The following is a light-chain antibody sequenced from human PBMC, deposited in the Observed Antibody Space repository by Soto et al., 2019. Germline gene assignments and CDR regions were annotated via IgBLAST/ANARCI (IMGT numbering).Light chain of an antibody. CDR3: AAWDDSLNTYV. J-gene: IGLJ7*01. CDR1: GFNIGTNN. V-gene: IGLV1-44*01. CDR2: SNN. Sequence: QSVLTQPPSASGTPGQRVTISCSGGGFNIGTNNVNWYQQLPGTAPKLLIYSNNQRPSGVPDRFSGSKSGTSASLAISGLQSEDEADYYCAAWDDSLNTYVFGIGTQLTVL.